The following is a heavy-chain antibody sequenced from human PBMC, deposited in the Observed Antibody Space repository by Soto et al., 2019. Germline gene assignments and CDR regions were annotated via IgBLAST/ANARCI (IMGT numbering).Heavy chain of an antibody. CDR2: IYPGDSDT. CDR1: GYSVTSYW. V-gene: IGHV5-51*01. D-gene: IGHD3-9*01. Sequence: GESLKISCKGSGYSVTSYWIAWVRQMPGKGLEWMGIIYPGDSDTRYSPSFQGQVTISADKSISTAYLQWSSLKASDTAMYYCATGGGVLRYFDWPTRYYYYGMDVWGQGTTVTVSS. J-gene: IGHJ6*02. CDR3: ATGGGVLRYFDWPTRYYYYGMDV.